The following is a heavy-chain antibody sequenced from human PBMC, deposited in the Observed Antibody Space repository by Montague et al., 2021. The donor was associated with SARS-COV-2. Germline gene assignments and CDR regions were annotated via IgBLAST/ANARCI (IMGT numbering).Heavy chain of an antibody. CDR1: DDSMGGYY. J-gene: IGHJ6*02. D-gene: IGHD1-14*01. CDR2: LYYSGST. V-gene: IGHV4-59*01. Sequence: SETLSLTCNVSDDSMGGYYWSWIRQSPGKGLEWIGYLYYSGSTSINPSLRSRVTISADTSKNQVSLKMTSVTTADTAVYYCARDSGECSRTTCYCPYYYGLAVWGQGTTVTVSS. CDR3: ARDSGECSRTTCYCPYYYGLAV.